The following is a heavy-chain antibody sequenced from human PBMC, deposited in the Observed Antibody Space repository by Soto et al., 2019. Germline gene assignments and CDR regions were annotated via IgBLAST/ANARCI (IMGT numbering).Heavy chain of an antibody. V-gene: IGHV1-18*01. J-gene: IGHJ4*02. CDR3: ARFGSNHHGPGSRKGFDK. CDR2: ISAYNGNT. D-gene: IGHD3-10*01. Sequence: ASVKVSCKASGYTFSNDGVTWVRQAPGQGLEWMGWISAYNGNTKYAPKFQARVTMTTDTSTKTAYMELKSLRFDDTAMYFCARFGSNHHGPGSRKGFDKWGQGTLVTVSS. CDR1: GYTFSNDG.